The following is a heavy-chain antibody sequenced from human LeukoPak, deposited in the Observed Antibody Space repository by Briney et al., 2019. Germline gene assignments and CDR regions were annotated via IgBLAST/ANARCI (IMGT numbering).Heavy chain of an antibody. V-gene: IGHV3-9*01. CDR3: AKGFRRGLLQAALDY. CDR1: GFTFDDYA. D-gene: IGHD3-22*01. J-gene: IGHJ4*02. Sequence: GGSLRLSCAASGFTFDDYAMHWVRQAPGKGLEWVSVISGNSGSIVYADSVKGRFIMSRDNAKKSLYVQMNSLRAEDTALYYCAKGFRRGLLQAALDYWGQGTLVTVSS. CDR2: ISGNSGSI.